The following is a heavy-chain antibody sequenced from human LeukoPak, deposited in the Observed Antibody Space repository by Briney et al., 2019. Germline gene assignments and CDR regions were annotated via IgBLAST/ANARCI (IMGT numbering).Heavy chain of an antibody. V-gene: IGHV3-23*01. J-gene: IGHJ4*02. D-gene: IGHD3-16*02. Sequence: GGSLRLSCAASGFTFSSYAMSWVRQTPGKGLEWVSAISGSGGSTYYADSVKGRFTISRDNSKNTLYVQMNSLRAEDTAVYYCAKSGNDYVWGSYRPDYWGQGTPVTVSS. CDR2: ISGSGGST. CDR3: AKSGNDYVWGSYRPDY. CDR1: GFTFSSYA.